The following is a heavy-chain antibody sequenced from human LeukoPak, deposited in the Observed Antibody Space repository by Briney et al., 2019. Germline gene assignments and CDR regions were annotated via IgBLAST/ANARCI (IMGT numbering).Heavy chain of an antibody. CDR1: GFSDRGKY. Sequence: PGGSLSLSCDVSGFSDRGKYMSGVRQAPGQGLEWVSILHSGGGTYYTDSVRGRFTISRDNFKNTLYLQMNSLTDEDTAVYYCARDAQYNFLDYEGQGNVVTVSS. V-gene: IGHV3-66*01. D-gene: IGHD1-1*01. J-gene: IGHJ4*02. CDR2: LHSGGGT. CDR3: ARDAQYNFLDY.